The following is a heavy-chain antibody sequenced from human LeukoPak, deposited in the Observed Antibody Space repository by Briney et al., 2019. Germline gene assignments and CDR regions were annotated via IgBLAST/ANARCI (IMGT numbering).Heavy chain of an antibody. J-gene: IGHJ4*02. CDR2: ISSSGSTI. D-gene: IGHD4-17*01. CDR1: GFTFSSYE. CDR3: ARDAPVTDY. Sequence: GGSLRLTCAASGFTFSSYEMNWVRQAPGKGLEWVSYISSSGSTIYYADSVKGRFTISRDNAKNSLYLQMNSLRAEDTAVYYCARDAPVTDYWGQGTLDTVSS. V-gene: IGHV3-48*03.